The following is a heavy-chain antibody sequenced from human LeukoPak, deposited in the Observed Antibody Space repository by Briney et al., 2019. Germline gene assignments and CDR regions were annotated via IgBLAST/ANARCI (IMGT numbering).Heavy chain of an antibody. CDR3: ARVPLTMIVVGPPSGAFDI. J-gene: IGHJ3*02. Sequence: GGSLRLSCVASGFTVSHNQMSWVRQAPGKGLVWVSRINSDGSSTSYADSVKGRFTISRDNAKNTLYLQMNSLRAEDTAVYYCARVPLTMIVVGPPSGAFDIWGQGTMVTISS. CDR2: INSDGSST. V-gene: IGHV3-74*01. D-gene: IGHD3-22*01. CDR1: GFTVSHNQ.